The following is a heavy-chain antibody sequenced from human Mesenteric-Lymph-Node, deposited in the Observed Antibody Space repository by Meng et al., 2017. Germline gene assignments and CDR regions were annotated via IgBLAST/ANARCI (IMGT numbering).Heavy chain of an antibody. CDR3: AREGVVVTGNDY. J-gene: IGHJ4*02. Sequence: ASVKVSCKASGYTFTSYDIDWVRQATGQGLEWMGWMSPNSGNADYAQKFQGRVTMTRNTSISTAYMELSSLRSEDTAVYYCAREGVVVTGNDYWGQGTLDTVSS. D-gene: IGHD2-21*02. CDR2: MSPNSGNA. V-gene: IGHV1-8*01. CDR1: GYTFTSYD.